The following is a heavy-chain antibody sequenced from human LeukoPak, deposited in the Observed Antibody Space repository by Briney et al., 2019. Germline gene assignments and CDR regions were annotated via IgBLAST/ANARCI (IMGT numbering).Heavy chain of an antibody. J-gene: IGHJ4*02. D-gene: IGHD4-23*01. CDR2: IHANSGKA. CDR3: ARGHYGGNRYFDN. V-gene: IGHV1-8*01. CDR1: VYTFRDYE. Sequence: GASVRVSCKTSVYTFRDYEINWVRQAPGLGLEWVAWIHANSGKAGSAQKFQGRVTLTRDTSTETAFMELSGLTSDDSATYFCARGHYGGNRYFDNWGQGTLVTVSS.